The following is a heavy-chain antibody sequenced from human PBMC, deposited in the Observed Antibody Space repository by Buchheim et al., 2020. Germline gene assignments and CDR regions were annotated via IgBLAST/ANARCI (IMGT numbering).Heavy chain of an antibody. CDR2: SRAGGGRG. CDR1: GFTFGSYA. J-gene: IGHJ5*02. Sequence: EGQLLESGGGLVQPGGSLRPSVAAPGFTFGSYAMGWVRKPPGKGLEGVETSRAGGGRGSYADSVRGRFTISRANAENTLFLQMNSLRPEDTALYYCAKEMGWFDPWGQGTL. D-gene: IGHD2-8*01. CDR3: AKEMGWFDP. V-gene: IGHV3-23*01.